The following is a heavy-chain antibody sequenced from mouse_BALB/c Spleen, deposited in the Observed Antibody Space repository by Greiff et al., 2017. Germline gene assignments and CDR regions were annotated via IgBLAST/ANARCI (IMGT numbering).Heavy chain of an antibody. CDR3: ARHYGNYYFDY. CDR2: ISSGSSTI. D-gene: IGHD2-1*01. CDR1: GFTFSSFG. Sequence: EVQLVESGGGLVQPGGSRKLSCAASGFTFSSFGMHWVRQAPEKGLEWVAYISSGSSTIYYADTVKGRFTISRDNPKNTLFLQMTSLRSEDTAMYYCARHYGNYYFDYWGQGTTLTVSS. V-gene: IGHV5-17*02. J-gene: IGHJ2*01.